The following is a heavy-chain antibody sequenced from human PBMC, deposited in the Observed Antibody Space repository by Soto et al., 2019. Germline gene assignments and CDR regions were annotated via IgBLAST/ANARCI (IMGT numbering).Heavy chain of an antibody. CDR3: AKRGGRAVAGSGWFDP. J-gene: IGHJ5*02. Sequence: EVQLLESGGGLVQPGGSLRLSCAASGFTFSRYAMSWVRQAPGKGLEWVSAISGSGGSTYYADSVKGRFTISRDNSKNTLYLQMNRLRAEDTAVYYCAKRGGRAVAGSGWFDPWGQGTLVTVSS. CDR1: GFTFSRYA. V-gene: IGHV3-23*01. CDR2: ISGSGGST. D-gene: IGHD6-19*01.